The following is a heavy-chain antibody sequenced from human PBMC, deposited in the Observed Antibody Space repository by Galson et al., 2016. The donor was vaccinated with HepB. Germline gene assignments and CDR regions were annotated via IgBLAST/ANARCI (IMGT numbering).Heavy chain of an antibody. D-gene: IGHD1-1*01. CDR3: ARSPAWNLDYFDS. CDR1: GYDFTTFW. Sequence: QSGAEVKKPGESLRISCQGSGYDFTTFWITWVRQMPGKGLEWMGTIDPSDSYTKYSPSFQGHVTISVDKSINTAYLQWSTLTASDTAIYFCARSPAWNLDYFDSWGQGTLATVSS. J-gene: IGHJ4*02. V-gene: IGHV5-10-1*01. CDR2: IDPSDSYT.